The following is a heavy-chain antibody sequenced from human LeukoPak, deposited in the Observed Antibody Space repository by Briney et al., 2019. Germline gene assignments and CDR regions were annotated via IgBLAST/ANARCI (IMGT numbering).Heavy chain of an antibody. Sequence: ASVKVSCKASGYTFTGYYMHWVRQAPGQGLEWMGWINPNSGGTNYAQKFQGRVTMTRDTSISTAYMELSRLRSDDTAVYYCARSAIVGYGGNNELWDWGQETLVTVSS. J-gene: IGHJ4*02. CDR3: ARSAIVGYGGNNELWD. CDR2: INPNSGGT. V-gene: IGHV1-2*02. CDR1: GYTFTGYY. D-gene: IGHD4-23*01.